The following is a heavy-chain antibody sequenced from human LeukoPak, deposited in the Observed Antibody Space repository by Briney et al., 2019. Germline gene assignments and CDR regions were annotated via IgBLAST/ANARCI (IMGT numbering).Heavy chain of an antibody. D-gene: IGHD2-15*01. CDR2: IYTSGST. CDR1: GGSISSGSYY. CDR3: ARDRSPWAATDAFDI. J-gene: IGHJ3*02. V-gene: IGHV4-61*02. Sequence: SETLSLTCTVSGGSISSGSYYWSWIRQPAGKGLEWIGRIYTSGSTNYNPSLKSRVTISVDTSKNQFSLKLSSVTAADTAVYYCARDRSPWAATDAFDIWGQGTMVTVSS.